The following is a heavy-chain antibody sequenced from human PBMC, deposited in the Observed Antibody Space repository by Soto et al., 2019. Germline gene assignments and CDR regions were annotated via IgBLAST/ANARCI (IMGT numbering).Heavy chain of an antibody. J-gene: IGHJ3*02. CDR1: GFTFSSYS. D-gene: IGHD3-3*01. Sequence: LRLSCAASGFTFSSYSMNWVRQAPGKGLEWVSYISSSSSTIYYADSVKGRFTISRDNAKNSLYLQMNSLRDEDTAVYYCARDGDGFWSGPDAFDIWGQGTMVTVSS. CDR3: ARDGDGFWSGPDAFDI. V-gene: IGHV3-48*02. CDR2: ISSSSSTI.